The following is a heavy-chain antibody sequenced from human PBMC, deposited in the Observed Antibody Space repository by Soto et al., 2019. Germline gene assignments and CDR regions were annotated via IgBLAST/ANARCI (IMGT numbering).Heavy chain of an antibody. D-gene: IGHD2-21*02. CDR2: IIPIFGTA. V-gene: IGHV1-69*01. J-gene: IGHJ6*02. CDR3: ARDYCGGDCYSSYYYYGMDV. Sequence: QVQLVQSGAEVKKPGSSVKVSCKASGGTFSSYAISWVRQAPGQGLEWMGGIIPIFGTANYAQKFQGRVTITADESTSTAYMELSSLGSEDTAVYYCARDYCGGDCYSSYYYYGMDVWGQGTTVTVSS. CDR1: GGTFSSYA.